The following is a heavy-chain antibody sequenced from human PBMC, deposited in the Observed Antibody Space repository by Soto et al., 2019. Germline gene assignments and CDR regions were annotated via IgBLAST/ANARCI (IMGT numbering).Heavy chain of an antibody. Sequence: GGSLRLSCAASGFTFSSYAMTWVRQAPGKGLEWVSAISGSGVSTYYADSVKGRFTISRDNSKNTLYLQMNSLRAEDTAVYYCAKDLNCGGDCYLLDYWGQGTLVTVSS. CDR2: ISGSGVST. J-gene: IGHJ4*02. V-gene: IGHV3-23*01. D-gene: IGHD2-21*01. CDR3: AKDLNCGGDCYLLDY. CDR1: GFTFSSYA.